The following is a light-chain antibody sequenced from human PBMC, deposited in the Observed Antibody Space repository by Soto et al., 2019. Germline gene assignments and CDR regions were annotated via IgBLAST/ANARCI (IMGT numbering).Light chain of an antibody. Sequence: QSALTQPRSVSGSPGQSVTISCTGTSSDVGGYNYVSWYQQHPGKAPKLMIYDVSKRPSGVPDRFSGSKSGNTASLTISGLQAEDEADYYCSSYAGSYTLGVFGGGTKLTVL. CDR2: DVS. V-gene: IGLV2-11*01. CDR3: SSYAGSYTLGV. J-gene: IGLJ2*01. CDR1: SSDVGGYNY.